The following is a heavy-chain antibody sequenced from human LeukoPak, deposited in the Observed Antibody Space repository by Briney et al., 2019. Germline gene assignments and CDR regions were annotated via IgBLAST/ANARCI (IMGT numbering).Heavy chain of an antibody. V-gene: IGHV3-66*01. CDR2: IYSGGST. CDR1: GFTLSYYS. Sequence: YPGGSLRLSCAASGFTLSYYSMHWVRQAPGKGLEWVSVIYSGGSTYYADSVKGRFTISRDNSKNTLYLQMNSLRAEDTAVYYCARDSPFIVGATAYAFNIWGRGTMVTVSS. J-gene: IGHJ3*02. D-gene: IGHD1-26*01. CDR3: ARDSPFIVGATAYAFNI.